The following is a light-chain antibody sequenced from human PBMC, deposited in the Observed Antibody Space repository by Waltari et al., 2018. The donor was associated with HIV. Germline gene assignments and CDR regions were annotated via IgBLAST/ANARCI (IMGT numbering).Light chain of an antibody. Sequence: DIVMTQSPDSLAVSLGERATINCKSSQSVLYSSNNKNHLAWYQQKPGQPPKLLIYWASTRESGVPDRFSGSGSGTDFTLTISSLQAEDVAICYCQHYYSNPLTFGGGTRVDIK. J-gene: IGKJ4*01. CDR2: WAS. CDR3: QHYYSNPLT. CDR1: QSVLYSSNNKNH. V-gene: IGKV4-1*01.